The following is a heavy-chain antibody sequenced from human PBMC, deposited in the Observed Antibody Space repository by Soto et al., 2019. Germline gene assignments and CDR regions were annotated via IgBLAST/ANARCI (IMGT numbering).Heavy chain of an antibody. D-gene: IGHD6-6*01. V-gene: IGHV1-18*01. CDR2: IIPYNGKA. CDR3: AGEGQLGY. Sequence: ASVKVSCKASGATLNSFINYGITWVRQAPGQGLEWMGWIIPYNGKANHAERLQGRVTMTTDTSTRTAYMELNSLRYDDTAVYYCAGEGQLGYWGQGTPVTVSS. J-gene: IGHJ4*02. CDR1: GATLNSFINYG.